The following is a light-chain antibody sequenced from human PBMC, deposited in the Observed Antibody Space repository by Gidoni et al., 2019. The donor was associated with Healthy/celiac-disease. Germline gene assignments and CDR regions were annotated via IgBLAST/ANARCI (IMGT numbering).Light chain of an antibody. Sequence: EIVLTQSPATLSLSPGERATLSCRASQSVSSYLAWYQQKPGQAPRLLIYDAYNRATGIQARLSGSGSGTDFTLTISSLEPEDFAVYYCQQRSNWPPYTFGQGTKLEIK. CDR3: QQRSNWPPYT. V-gene: IGKV3-11*01. J-gene: IGKJ2*01. CDR1: QSVSSY. CDR2: DAY.